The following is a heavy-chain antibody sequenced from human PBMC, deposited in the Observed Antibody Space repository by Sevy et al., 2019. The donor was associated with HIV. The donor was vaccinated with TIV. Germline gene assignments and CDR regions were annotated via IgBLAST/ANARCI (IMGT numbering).Heavy chain of an antibody. CDR3: AREDYDFWSGYYKGSYGMDV. V-gene: IGHV4-34*01. D-gene: IGHD3-3*01. J-gene: IGHJ6*02. CDR2: INHSGST. Sequence: SETLSLTCAVYGGSFSGYYWSWIRQPPGKGLEWIGEINHSGSTNYNPSLKSRVTISVDTSKNQFSLKLSSVTAADTAVYYCAREDYDFWSGYYKGSYGMDVWGQWTTVTVSS. CDR1: GGSFSGYY.